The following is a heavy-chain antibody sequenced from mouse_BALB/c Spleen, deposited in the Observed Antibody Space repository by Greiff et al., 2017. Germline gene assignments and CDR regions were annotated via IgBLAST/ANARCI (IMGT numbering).Heavy chain of an antibody. V-gene: IGHV3-2*02. J-gene: IGHJ3*01. Sequence: VQLQQSGPGLVKPSQSLSLTCTVTGYSITSDYAWNWIRQFPGNKLEWMGYISYSGSTSYNPSLKSRISITRDTSKNQFFLQLNSVTTEDTATYYCARQRDLYYGSPWFAYWGQGTLVTVSA. CDR1: GYSITSDYA. D-gene: IGHD1-1*01. CDR3: ARQRDLYYGSPWFAY. CDR2: ISYSGST.